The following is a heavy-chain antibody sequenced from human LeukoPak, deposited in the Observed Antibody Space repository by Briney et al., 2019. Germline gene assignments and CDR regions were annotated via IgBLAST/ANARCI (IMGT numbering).Heavy chain of an antibody. J-gene: IGHJ6*02. Sequence: PSETLSLTCTVSGGSFNSYYWSWIRRPAGKGLEWIGRIYTSGSTNFNTSLKSRVTMSVDTSKKQFSLKLSSVTAADTAVYYCARDFADILTGYYTFAMDVWGQGTTVTVSS. CDR3: ARDFADILTGYYTFAMDV. CDR2: IYTSGST. D-gene: IGHD3-9*01. CDR1: GGSFNSYY. V-gene: IGHV4-4*07.